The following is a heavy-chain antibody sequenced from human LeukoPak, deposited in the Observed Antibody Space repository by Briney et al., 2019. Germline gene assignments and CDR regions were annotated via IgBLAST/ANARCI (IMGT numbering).Heavy chain of an antibody. J-gene: IGHJ4*02. CDR2: ISSSSSTI. CDR3: ARSRPYGLRPPLDY. CDR1: GFTVSSNY. D-gene: IGHD4-17*01. V-gene: IGHV3-48*01. Sequence: GGSLRLSCAASGFTVSSNYMNWVRQAPGKGLEWVSYISSSSSTIYYADSVKGRFTISRDNAKNSLYLQMNSLRAEDTAVYYCARSRPYGLRPPLDYWGQGTLVTVSS.